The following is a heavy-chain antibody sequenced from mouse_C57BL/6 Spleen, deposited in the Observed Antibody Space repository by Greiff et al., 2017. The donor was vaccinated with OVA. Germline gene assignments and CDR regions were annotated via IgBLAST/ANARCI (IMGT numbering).Heavy chain of an antibody. CDR3: ARQPYYGSLLYAMDY. CDR2: IRGGGGNT. D-gene: IGHD1-1*01. J-gene: IGHJ4*01. Sequence: EVKLVEPGGGLVKPGGSLKLSCAASGFTFSSYTMSWVRQTPEKRLEWVATIRGGGGNTYYPASVTGRFPISRDNANNTLYRQMRSLRSEDTALYYCARQPYYGSLLYAMDYWGQGASVTVSS. CDR1: GFTFSSYT. V-gene: IGHV5-9*01.